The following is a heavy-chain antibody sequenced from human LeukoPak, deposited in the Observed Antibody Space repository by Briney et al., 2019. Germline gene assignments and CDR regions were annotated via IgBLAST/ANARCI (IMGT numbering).Heavy chain of an antibody. Sequence: PGGSLRLSCAASGFTFSDYYMSWIRQAPGKGLEWVSYISSSGSTIYYAHSVKGRFTISRDNAKNSLYLQMNSLRAEDPAVYYRAGGWEILPGDAFDIWGQGTMVTVSS. CDR3: AGGWEILPGDAFDI. J-gene: IGHJ3*02. D-gene: IGHD1-26*01. CDR1: GFTFSDYY. V-gene: IGHV3-11*04. CDR2: ISSSGSTI.